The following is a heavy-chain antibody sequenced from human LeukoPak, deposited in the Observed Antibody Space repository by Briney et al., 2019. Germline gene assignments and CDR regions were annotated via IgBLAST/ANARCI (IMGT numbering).Heavy chain of an antibody. Sequence: RSETLSLICAVSGGPITSSHGWTWVRQPPGKGLEWSGEIYQSGNSNYNPSLTRRVAISVEKSKNQFSLKLNSVTAADTSVYYLARGSHMDVWGKRATVTVSS. V-gene: IGHV4-4*02. CDR2: IYQSGNS. CDR3: ARGSHMDV. CDR1: GGPITSSHG. J-gene: IGHJ6*03.